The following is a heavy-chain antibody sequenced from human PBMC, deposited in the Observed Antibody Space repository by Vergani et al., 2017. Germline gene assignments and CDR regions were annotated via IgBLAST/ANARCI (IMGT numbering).Heavy chain of an antibody. CDR2: IKNNGDST. CDR1: GFTFSSHA. V-gene: IGHV3-23*01. CDR3: GRGSDNYN. J-gene: IGHJ4*02. Sequence: EVQLLQSEGAVVQRGGSLRLSCVASGFTFSSHAMSWVRQGHGQGLEWVSSIKNNGDSTHYADSVKGRFTISRDNSKNTLYLQMNSLRVEDTAVYYCGRGSDNYNWGQGTLVTVSS. D-gene: IGHD5-24*01.